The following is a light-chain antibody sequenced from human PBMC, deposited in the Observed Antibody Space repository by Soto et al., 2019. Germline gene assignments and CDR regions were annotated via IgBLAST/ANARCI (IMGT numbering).Light chain of an antibody. J-gene: IGLJ3*02. CDR1: SSDVGGYNY. CDR3: SSYTSSSTPLV. V-gene: IGLV2-14*01. CDR2: DVT. Sequence: QSALTQPASVSGSPGQSITISCTGTSSDVGGYNYVSWYQQHPGKAPKLMIYDVTHRPSGVSNRFSGSKSGNTASLPISGLQAEDEADYYCSSYTSSSTPLVFGGGTKVTVL.